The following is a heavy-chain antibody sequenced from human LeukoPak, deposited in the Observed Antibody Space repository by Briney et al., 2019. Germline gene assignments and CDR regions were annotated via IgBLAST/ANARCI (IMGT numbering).Heavy chain of an antibody. CDR2: IYYSGST. CDR3: GRLYSSGWYSPFDY. D-gene: IGHD6-19*01. CDR1: GGSISSGGYY. Sequence: PSETLSLTCTVSGGSISSGGYYWSWIRQPPGKGLEWIGSIYYSGSTYYNPSLKSRVTISVDTSKNQFSLKLSSVTAADTAVYYCGRLYSSGWYSPFDYWGQGTLVTVSS. J-gene: IGHJ4*02. V-gene: IGHV4-39*01.